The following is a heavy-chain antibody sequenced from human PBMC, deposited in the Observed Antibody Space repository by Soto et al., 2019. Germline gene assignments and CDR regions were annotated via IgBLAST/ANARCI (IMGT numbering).Heavy chain of an antibody. CDR2: INPSGGST. D-gene: IGHD6-25*01. CDR1: GYTFTSYY. Sequence: ASVKVSCKVSGYTFTSYYMHWVRQAPGQGLEWMGIINPSGGSTSYAQKFQGRVTMTRDTSTSKVYMELSSLRSEDTAVYYCARGPEQREDNWFDPWGQGTWGTAPQ. J-gene: IGHJ5*02. CDR3: ARGPEQREDNWFDP. V-gene: IGHV1-46*01.